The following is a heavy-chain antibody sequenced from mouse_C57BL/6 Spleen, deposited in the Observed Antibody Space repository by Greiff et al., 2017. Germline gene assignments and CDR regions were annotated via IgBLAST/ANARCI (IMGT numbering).Heavy chain of an antibody. V-gene: IGHV14-4*01. D-gene: IGHD1-1*01. CDR2: IDPENGDT. CDR1: GFNIKDDY. Sequence: EVQLQQSGAELVRPGASVKLSCTASGFNIKDDYMHWVKQRPEQGLEWIGWIDPENGDTEYASKFQGKATITADTSSNTAYLQLSSLTSEDTAVYYCTTIYYYGSSSAYWGQGTLVTVSA. J-gene: IGHJ3*01. CDR3: TTIYYYGSSSAY.